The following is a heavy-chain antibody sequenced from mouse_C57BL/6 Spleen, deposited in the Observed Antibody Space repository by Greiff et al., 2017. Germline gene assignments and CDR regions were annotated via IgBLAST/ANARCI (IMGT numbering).Heavy chain of an antibody. J-gene: IGHJ2*01. Sequence: EVQLQQSGPELVKPGASVKIPCKASGYTFTDYNMDWVKQSHGKSLEWIGDINPNNGGTIYNQKFKGKATLTVDKSSSTAYMELRSLTSEDTAVYYCARGDGSSPHFDYWGQGTTLTVSS. CDR1: GYTFTDYN. CDR3: ARGDGSSPHFDY. V-gene: IGHV1-18*01. D-gene: IGHD1-1*01. CDR2: INPNNGGT.